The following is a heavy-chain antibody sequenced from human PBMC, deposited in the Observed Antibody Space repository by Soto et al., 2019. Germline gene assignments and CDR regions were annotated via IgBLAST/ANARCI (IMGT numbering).Heavy chain of an antibody. D-gene: IGHD4-17*01. CDR1: GYSFTDYK. V-gene: IGHV1-2*04. CDR2: VDPNGGGS. Sequence: QGQLLQSGAEVKKPGASVKVSCKTSGYSFTDYKLHWVRQAPGQGLEWMGWVDPNGGGSNSAQKFQGLVTMTWDTSITTAYLDLTRLTTNDTATYFCATWVDYGDFEGFDFWGQGTLVTVSS. CDR3: ATWVDYGDFEGFDF. J-gene: IGHJ4*02.